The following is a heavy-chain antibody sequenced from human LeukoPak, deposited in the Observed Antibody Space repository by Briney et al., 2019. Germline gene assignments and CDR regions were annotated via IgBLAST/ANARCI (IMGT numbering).Heavy chain of an antibody. CDR2: IYYSGST. J-gene: IGHJ4*02. D-gene: IGHD5-18*01. CDR1: GVSITSYY. Sequence: SEPLSLTCTVSGVSITSYYWSWLRQFPGKGLEWIGYIYYSGSTNYNPSLKSRVTISGDTSKNQFSLKLSSVTAADTAVYYCARSRGWIQTFDYWGQGTLVTVSS. V-gene: IGHV4-59*01. CDR3: ARSRGWIQTFDY.